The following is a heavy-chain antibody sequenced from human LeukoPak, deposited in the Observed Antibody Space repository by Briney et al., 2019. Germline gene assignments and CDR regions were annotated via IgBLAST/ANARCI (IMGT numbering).Heavy chain of an antibody. CDR2: ISHSGNT. J-gene: IGHJ3*02. CDR1: GASINSYY. D-gene: IGHD6-13*01. Sequence: SETLSLTCTVSGASINSYYWSWIRQPPGKGLEWVACISHSGNTNYNPSLKTRVTISADTSKSQISLKLSSVTAADTAVYYCARVYSSSWSNAFDIWGQGTMVTVSS. CDR3: ARVYSSSWSNAFDI. V-gene: IGHV4-59*01.